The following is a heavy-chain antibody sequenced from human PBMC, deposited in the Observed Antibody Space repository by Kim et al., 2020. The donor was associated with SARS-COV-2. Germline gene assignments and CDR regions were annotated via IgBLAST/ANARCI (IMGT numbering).Heavy chain of an antibody. CDR1: GCTFSSYA. J-gene: IGHJ4*02. D-gene: IGHD2-21*02. CDR2: IIPIFGTA. V-gene: IGHV1-69*13. Sequence: SVKVSCKASGCTFSSYAISWVRQAPGQGLEWMGGIIPIFGTANYAQKFQGRVTITADESTSTAYMELSSLRSEDTAVYYCARAGARAYCGGYCAWHFDYWGQGTLVTVSP. CDR3: ARAGARAYCGGYCAWHFDY.